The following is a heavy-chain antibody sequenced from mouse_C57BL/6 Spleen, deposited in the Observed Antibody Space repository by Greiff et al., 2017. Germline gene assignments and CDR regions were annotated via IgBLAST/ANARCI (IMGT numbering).Heavy chain of an antibody. Sequence: VQLQQPGAELVKPGASVKLSCKASGYTFTSYWMHWVKQRPGQGLEWIGMIHPNSGSTKYNEKFKSKATLTVDKSSSTAYMQLSSLTSEDSAVYYCARYDYDGYFDVWGTGTTVTVSA. CDR3: ARYDYDGYFDV. J-gene: IGHJ1*03. CDR2: IHPNSGST. D-gene: IGHD2-4*01. CDR1: GYTFTSYW. V-gene: IGHV1-64*01.